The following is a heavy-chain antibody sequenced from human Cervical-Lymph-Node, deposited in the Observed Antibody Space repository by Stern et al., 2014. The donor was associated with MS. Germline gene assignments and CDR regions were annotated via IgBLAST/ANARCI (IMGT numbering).Heavy chain of an antibody. CDR3: ARDGFTKAMDV. Sequence: EVHLVESGGVLVQPGGSLRLSCAASGFSFSGYWMHWLRQPPGKGPVWLSRMNSDGSRINDADSVKGRFTISRDNAKHTLYLQMNSLRAEDSAVYYCARDGFTKAMDVWGQGTTVTVS. J-gene: IGHJ6*02. CDR2: MNSDGSRI. V-gene: IGHV3-74*01. CDR1: GFSFSGYW. D-gene: IGHD3-3*01.